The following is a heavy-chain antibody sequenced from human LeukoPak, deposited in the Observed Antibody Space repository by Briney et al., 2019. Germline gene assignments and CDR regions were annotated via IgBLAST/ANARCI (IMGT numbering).Heavy chain of an antibody. D-gene: IGHD3-22*01. CDR2: ISYDGSNK. Sequence: GGSLRLSCAASGFTFSSYAMHWVRQAPGKGLEWVAVISYDGSNKYYADSVKGRFTISRDNSKNTLYLQMNSLRAEDTVVYYCARDNSDSSGYYLGYWGQGTLVTVSS. CDR3: ARDNSDSSGYYLGY. V-gene: IGHV3-30-3*01. CDR1: GFTFSSYA. J-gene: IGHJ4*02.